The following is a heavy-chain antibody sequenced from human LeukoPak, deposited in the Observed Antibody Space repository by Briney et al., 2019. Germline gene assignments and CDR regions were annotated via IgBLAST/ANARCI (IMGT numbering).Heavy chain of an antibody. CDR2: IYSGGST. V-gene: IGHV3-66*02. CDR3: ARETDAPGIAAARYHYYYMDV. Sequence: GGSLRLSCAASGFTVSSNYMSWVRQAPGKGLEWVSVIYSGGSTYYADSVKGRFTISRDNSKNTLYLQMNSLRAEDTAVYYCARETDAPGIAAARYHYYYMDVWGKGTTVTVSS. D-gene: IGHD6-13*01. J-gene: IGHJ6*03. CDR1: GFTVSSNY.